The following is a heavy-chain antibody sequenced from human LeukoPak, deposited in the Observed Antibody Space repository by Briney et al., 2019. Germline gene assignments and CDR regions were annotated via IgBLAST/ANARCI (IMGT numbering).Heavy chain of an antibody. J-gene: IGHJ4*02. V-gene: IGHV1-18*04. CDR2: ISAYNGNT. D-gene: IGHD2-2*01. CDR3: AIVVVVPAAIYFDS. CDR1: GYTFTSYG. Sequence: SVQVSCKASGYTFTSYGISWVRQAPGQGLEWMGWISAYNGNTNYAQKLQGRVTMTTDTSTSTAYMELRSLRSDDTAVYCCAIVVVVPAAIYFDSWGQGTLVTVSS.